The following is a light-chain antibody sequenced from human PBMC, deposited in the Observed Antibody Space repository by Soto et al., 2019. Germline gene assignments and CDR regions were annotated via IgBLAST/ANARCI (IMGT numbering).Light chain of an antibody. CDR3: QQYNNWPPWT. CDR2: GAS. J-gene: IGKJ1*01. V-gene: IGKV3-15*01. CDR1: QSVTTN. Sequence: EIVLTQSPGTLSLSPGERATPSCRASQSVTTNMAWYQQKPGQAPRLLIYGASTRATGIPARFSGSGSGTDFTLTISSLQSEDFAVYYCQQYNNWPPWTFGQGTKVDNK.